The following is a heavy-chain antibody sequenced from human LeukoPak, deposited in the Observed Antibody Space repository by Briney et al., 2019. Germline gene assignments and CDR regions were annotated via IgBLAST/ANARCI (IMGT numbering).Heavy chain of an antibody. J-gene: IGHJ4*02. CDR3: ASNDILTGYENYFDY. V-gene: IGHV4-61*02. Sequence: SETLSLTCTVSGYSISSGSYYWSWIRQPAGKGLEWIGRIYTSGSTNYNPSLKSRVTISVDTSKNQFSLKLSSVTAADTAVYYCASNDILTGYENYFDYWGQGTLVTVSS. CDR1: GYSISSGSYY. CDR2: IYTSGST. D-gene: IGHD3-9*01.